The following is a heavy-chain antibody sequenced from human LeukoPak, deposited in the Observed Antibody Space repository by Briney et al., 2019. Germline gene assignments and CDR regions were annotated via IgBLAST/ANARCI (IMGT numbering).Heavy chain of an antibody. CDR1: GFTFSTYV. J-gene: IGHJ6*03. Sequence: PGGSLRLSCSASGFTFSTYVFHWVRQAPGKGLEWVAIISYDGNDKYYADSVKGRFTISRDNSKNTLYLQMNSLRAEDTAVYYCAKGFGRYYYYYMDVWGKGTTVTVSS. CDR2: ISYDGNDK. V-gene: IGHV3-30*18. CDR3: AKGFGRYYYYYMDV. D-gene: IGHD3-10*01.